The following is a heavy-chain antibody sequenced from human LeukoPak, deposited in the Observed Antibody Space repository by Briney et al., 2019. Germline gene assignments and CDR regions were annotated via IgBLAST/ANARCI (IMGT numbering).Heavy chain of an antibody. CDR3: ARDRRVWSYGSDYYYGMDV. Sequence: SETLSLTCTVSGGSISSSSYYWGWIRQPPGKGLEWIGSIYYSGSTYYNPSLKSRVTISVDTSKNQFSLKLSSVTAADTAVYYCARDRRVWSYGSDYYYGMDVWGQGTTVTVSS. CDR1: GGSISSSSYY. V-gene: IGHV4-39*07. CDR2: IYYSGST. J-gene: IGHJ6*02. D-gene: IGHD5-18*01.